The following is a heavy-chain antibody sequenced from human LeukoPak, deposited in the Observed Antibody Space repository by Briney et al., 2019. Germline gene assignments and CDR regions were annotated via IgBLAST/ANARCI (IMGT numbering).Heavy chain of an antibody. Sequence: GGSLRLSCSASGFTCSSYAMHWVRQAPGKGLECVSALTGDGGRTYYADSVKGRFTISRDNSKNTLYLQMSSLRVEDTAVYYCVKDPFYGGNPLYYFDYWGQGTLVAVSS. J-gene: IGHJ4*02. V-gene: IGHV3-64D*06. CDR2: LTGDGGRT. CDR1: GFTCSSYA. CDR3: VKDPFYGGNPLYYFDY. D-gene: IGHD4-23*01.